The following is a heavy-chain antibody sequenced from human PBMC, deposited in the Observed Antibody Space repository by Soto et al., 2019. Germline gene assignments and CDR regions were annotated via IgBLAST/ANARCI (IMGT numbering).Heavy chain of an antibody. CDR1: GFTFSSYS. V-gene: IGHV3-21*01. D-gene: IGHD1-26*01. J-gene: IGHJ4*02. CDR2: ISSSSSYI. Sequence: EVQLVESGGGLVKPGGSLRLSCAASGFTFSSYSMNWVRQAPGKGLEWVSSISSSSSYIYYADSVKGRFTISRDNAKNELYLQMNSLRAEDTAVYYCARGGSGSFHSYFDYWGQGTLVTVSS. CDR3: ARGGSGSFHSYFDY.